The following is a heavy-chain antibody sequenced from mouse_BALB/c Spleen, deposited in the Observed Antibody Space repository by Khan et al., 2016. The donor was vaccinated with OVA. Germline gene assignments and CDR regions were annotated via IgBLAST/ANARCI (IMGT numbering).Heavy chain of an antibody. CDR1: GYTFSSYW. Sequence: QVQLQQSGAELMKPGASVKISCKATGYTFSSYWIEWVKQRPGHGLEWIGEILPGRGNNNFNEKFKVKATITADTSSNIAYMQLSSLTSEDSAVYYCARGGGTTYGMDYWGQGTSVTVSS. J-gene: IGHJ4*01. CDR3: ARGGGTTYGMDY. V-gene: IGHV1-9*01. D-gene: IGHD4-1*01. CDR2: ILPGRGNN.